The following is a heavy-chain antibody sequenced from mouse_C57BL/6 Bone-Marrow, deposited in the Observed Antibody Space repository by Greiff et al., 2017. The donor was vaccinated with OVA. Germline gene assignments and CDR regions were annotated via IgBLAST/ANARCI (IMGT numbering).Heavy chain of an antibody. J-gene: IGHJ1*03. V-gene: IGHV1-55*01. CDR1: GYTFTSYW. D-gene: IGHD2-4*01. Sequence: VQLQQSGAELVKPGASVKMSCKASGYTFTSYWITWVKQRPGQGLEWIGDIYPGSGSTNYNEKFKSKATLTVDTSSSTAYMQLSSLTSEDSAVYYCARQEYDYSYWYFDVWGTGTTVTVSS. CDR2: IYPGSGST. CDR3: ARQEYDYSYWYFDV.